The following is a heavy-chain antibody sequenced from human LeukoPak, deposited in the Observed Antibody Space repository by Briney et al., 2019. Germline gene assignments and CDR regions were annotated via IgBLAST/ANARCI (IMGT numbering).Heavy chain of an antibody. Sequence: ASVKVSCKASGFTFSDHYMHWLRQAPGQGLEWKGWIKPDSGATNYAQKFQGRFTVSRDVSISTLYMELSSLTSDDTAMYYCARDHDYGPDYWGQGTLVTVSA. CDR3: ARDHDYGPDY. V-gene: IGHV1-2*02. D-gene: IGHD4/OR15-4a*01. J-gene: IGHJ4*02. CDR1: GFTFSDHY. CDR2: IKPDSGAT.